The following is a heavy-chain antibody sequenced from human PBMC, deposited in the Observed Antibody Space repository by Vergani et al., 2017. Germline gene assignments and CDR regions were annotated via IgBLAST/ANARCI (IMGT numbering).Heavy chain of an antibody. D-gene: IGHD6-19*01. V-gene: IGHV3-30-3*01. Sequence: QVQLVESGGGVVQPGRSLRLSCAASVFTFSLYSMHWLRQAPAPALAWVAVISYDGSNKYYADSVKGRFTSSRDNSKNTLYLQMNSLGAEDTAVYYCARGSNRMWEEWLVRDDFDYWGQGTLVTVSS. J-gene: IGHJ4*02. CDR3: ARGSNRMWEEWLVRDDFDY. CDR2: ISYDGSNK. CDR1: VFTFSLYS.